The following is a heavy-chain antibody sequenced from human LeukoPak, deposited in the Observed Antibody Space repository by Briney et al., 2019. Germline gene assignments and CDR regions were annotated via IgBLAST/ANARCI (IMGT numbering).Heavy chain of an antibody. V-gene: IGHV4-61*02. D-gene: IGHD3-16*02. CDR3: ARYDVWGTYRAFDY. CDR1: GGSISSGSYY. Sequence: PSETLSLTCTVSGGSISSGSYYWTWIRQPAGKGLEWIGRVYISGSTNYNPSLKSRVTMSVDTSKNQFSLKLSSVTAADTAMYYCARYDVWGTYRAFDYWGQGTLVTVSS. J-gene: IGHJ4*02. CDR2: VYISGST.